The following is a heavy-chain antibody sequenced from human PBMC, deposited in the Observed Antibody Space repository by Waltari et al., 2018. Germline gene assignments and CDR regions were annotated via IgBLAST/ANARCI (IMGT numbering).Heavy chain of an antibody. V-gene: IGHV3-53*01. CDR2: IYSGGRT. CDR1: GFTVSNNF. D-gene: IGHD2-8*02. CDR3: ARDRHCTDSGCSGL. J-gene: IGHJ4*02. Sequence: EVQLVESGGGSIQPGGSLRPPGAASGFTVSNNFMMWVRQAPGKGLEWVSLIYSGGRTYYADSVQGRFTISRDTSKNTLQLQMNSLRGEDTAVYYCARDRHCTDSGCSGLWGQGTLVTVSS.